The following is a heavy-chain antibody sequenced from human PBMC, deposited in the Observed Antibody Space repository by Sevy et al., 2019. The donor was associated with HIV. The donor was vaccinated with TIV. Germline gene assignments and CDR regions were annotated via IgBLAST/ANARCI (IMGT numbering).Heavy chain of an antibody. Sequence: SETLSLTCTVSAGSISSYYLTWIRQPAGKGLEWIGHIYSSGSTNYNPSLKGRVTMSVDTSKKNFSLKLTSVTAADTAVYYCTRGGGYFDDGFDIWGQGTMVTVSS. V-gene: IGHV4-4*07. CDR1: AGSISSYY. D-gene: IGHD3-10*01. CDR2: IYSSGST. J-gene: IGHJ3*02. CDR3: TRGGGYFDDGFDI.